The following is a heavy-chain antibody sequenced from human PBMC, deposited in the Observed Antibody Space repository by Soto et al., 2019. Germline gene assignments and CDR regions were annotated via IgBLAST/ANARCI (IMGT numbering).Heavy chain of an antibody. CDR2: IIPIHGTT. D-gene: IGHD3-16*01. CDR1: GGSLTSYP. V-gene: IGHV1-69*01. Sequence: QMEQSGAEVRKPGFSVKVSCKPSGGSLTSYPMAWVRQAPGQGFEWMGGIIPIHGTTEYAQKFQGRDTITADESTNRATLELTGLTSEDTAVYYCARGWGLVSWGQGTLVTVSS. J-gene: IGHJ4*02. CDR3: ARGWGLVS.